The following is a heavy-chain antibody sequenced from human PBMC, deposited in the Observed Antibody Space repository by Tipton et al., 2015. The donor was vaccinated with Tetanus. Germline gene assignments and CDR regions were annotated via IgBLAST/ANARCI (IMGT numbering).Heavy chain of an antibody. D-gene: IGHD2-8*01. Sequence: QLVQSGGEVKKPGESLKISCKGSGYIFNNYWIGWVRQKPGKGLEWMGIIYPGDSDTRYSPSFQGQVTISADRSINTAYLQWSSLKASDTSMFYCARAHCTDGVCNFDFWGQGALVPVAS. J-gene: IGHJ4*02. CDR1: GYIFNNYW. CDR3: ARAHCTDGVCNFDF. V-gene: IGHV5-51*01. CDR2: IYPGDSDT.